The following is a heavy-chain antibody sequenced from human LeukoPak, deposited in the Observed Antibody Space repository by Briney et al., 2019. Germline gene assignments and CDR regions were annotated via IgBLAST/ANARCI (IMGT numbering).Heavy chain of an antibody. CDR2: IYYSGST. V-gene: IGHV4-39*07. CDR3: ARAWFGDHVNYGMDV. CDR1: GGSISSSSYY. D-gene: IGHD3-10*01. Sequence: SETLSLTCTVSGGSISSSSYYWGWIRQPPGKGLEWIGSIYYSGSTYYNPSLKSRVTISVDTSKNQFSLKLSSVTAADTAVYYCARAWFGDHVNYGMDVWGQGTTVTVSS. J-gene: IGHJ6*02.